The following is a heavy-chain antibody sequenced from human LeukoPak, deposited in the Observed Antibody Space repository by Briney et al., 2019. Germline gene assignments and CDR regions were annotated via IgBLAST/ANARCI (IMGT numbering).Heavy chain of an antibody. CDR1: GFTFSSHT. CDR2: ISGSGGST. D-gene: IGHD6-13*01. CDR3: ARGVAAAGISFDY. Sequence: GGSLRLSCAASGFTFSSHTMSWVRQAPGKGLEWVSAISGSGGSTYYADSVKGRFTISRDNSKNTLYLQMNSLRAEDTAVYYCARGVAAAGISFDYWGQGTLVTVSS. V-gene: IGHV3-23*01. J-gene: IGHJ4*02.